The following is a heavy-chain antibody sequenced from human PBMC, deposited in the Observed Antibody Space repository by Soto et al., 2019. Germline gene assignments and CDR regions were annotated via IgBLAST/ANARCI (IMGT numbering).Heavy chain of an antibody. J-gene: IGHJ4*02. Sequence: QVRLVQSGAEVKKPGASVSISCKTSGFTFTTYYIHWVRQAPGQGLEWMGMIDPSGGSTTYAQKFQGRITMTSDMSTSTVYMELSSLRSEDTAVYYSARVPYDTTGYYAFWGQGTLVTVSS. CDR3: ARVPYDTTGYYAF. CDR1: GFTFTTYY. V-gene: IGHV1-46*01. D-gene: IGHD3-22*01. CDR2: IDPSGGST.